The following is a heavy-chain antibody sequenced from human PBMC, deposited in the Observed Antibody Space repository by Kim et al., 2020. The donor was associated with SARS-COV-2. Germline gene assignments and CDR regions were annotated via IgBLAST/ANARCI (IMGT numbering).Heavy chain of an antibody. J-gene: IGHJ6*02. CDR1: GDSVSSNSAA. CDR3: ARGGGYYYGSGSYLPTYYYYYGMDV. Sequence: SQTLSLTCAISGDSVSSNSAAWNWIRQSPSRGLEWLGRTYYRSKWYNDYAVSVKSRITINPDTSKNQFSLQLNSVTPEDTAVYYCARGGGYYYGSGSYLPTYYYYYGMDVWGQGTTVTVSS. D-gene: IGHD3-10*01. V-gene: IGHV6-1*01. CDR2: TYYRSKWYN.